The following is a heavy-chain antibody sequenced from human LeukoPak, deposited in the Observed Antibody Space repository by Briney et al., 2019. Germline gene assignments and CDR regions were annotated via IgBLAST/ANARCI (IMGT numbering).Heavy chain of an antibody. CDR2: IWYDGSNK. Sequence: SGRSLRLSCAASGFTFSSYGMHWVRQAPGKGLEWVAVIWYDGSNKYYADSAKGRFTISRDNSKNTLYLQMNSLRAEDTAVYYCARGVGRYTKTYYMDVWGKGTTVTVSS. D-gene: IGHD3-10*01. J-gene: IGHJ6*03. CDR1: GFTFSSYG. CDR3: ARGVGRYTKTYYMDV. V-gene: IGHV3-33*01.